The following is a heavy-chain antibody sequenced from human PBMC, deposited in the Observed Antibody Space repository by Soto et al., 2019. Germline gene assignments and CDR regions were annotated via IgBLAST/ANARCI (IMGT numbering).Heavy chain of an antibody. CDR1: GGSISSGGYY. V-gene: IGHV4-61*08. CDR3: ATARSRKATTRWAGWFDP. D-gene: IGHD4-17*01. J-gene: IGHJ5*02. CDR2: IYYSGST. Sequence: PSETLSLTCTVSGGSISSGGYYWSWIRQHPGKGLEWIGYIYYSGSTNYNPSLKSRVTISVDTSKNQFSLKLSSVTAADTAVYYCATARSRKATTRWAGWFDPWGQGTLVTVSS.